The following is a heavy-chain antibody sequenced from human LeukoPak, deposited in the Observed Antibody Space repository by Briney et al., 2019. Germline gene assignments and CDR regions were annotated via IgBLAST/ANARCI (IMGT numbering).Heavy chain of an antibody. J-gene: IGHJ4*02. CDR3: ARGGSDWPYYFDY. CDR1: GFTVSSNY. Sequence: GGSLRPSCAASGFTVSSNYMSWVRQAPGKGLEWVSVIYSGGSTYYADFVKGRFTISRDNSKNTLYLQMNSLRAEDTVVYYCARGGSDWPYYFDYWGQGTLVTVSS. CDR2: IYSGGST. D-gene: IGHD6-19*01. V-gene: IGHV3-53*01.